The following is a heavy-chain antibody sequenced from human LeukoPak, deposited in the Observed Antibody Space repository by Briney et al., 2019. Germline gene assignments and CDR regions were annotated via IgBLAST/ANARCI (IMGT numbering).Heavy chain of an antibody. J-gene: IGHJ4*02. CDR2: IYSSGST. V-gene: IGHV4-4*07. CDR1: GGXXXSYK. Sequence: GGXXXSYKWSWIRQPAGKGLEWIGRIYSSGSTNYNPSLKSRVAMSVDTSKNQFSLQLSSVTAADTAVYYCTRGIVGATAPDYWGQGTLVIVSS. CDR3: TRGIVGATAPDY. D-gene: IGHD1-26*01.